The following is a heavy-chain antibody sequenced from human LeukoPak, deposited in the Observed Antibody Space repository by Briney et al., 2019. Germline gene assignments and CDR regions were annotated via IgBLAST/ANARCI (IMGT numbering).Heavy chain of an antibody. CDR3: ARDRPSYGDYVGAFDI. CDR1: GFTFSSYA. D-gene: IGHD4-17*01. CDR2: ISYDGNNK. J-gene: IGHJ3*02. Sequence: PGRSLRLSCAASGFTFSSYAMHWVRQAPGKGLEWVAVISYDGNNKHYADSVKGRFTISRDNSKNTVYLQVNSLRVEDTAVFYCARDRPSYGDYVGAFDIWGQGTMVTVSS. V-gene: IGHV3-30-3*01.